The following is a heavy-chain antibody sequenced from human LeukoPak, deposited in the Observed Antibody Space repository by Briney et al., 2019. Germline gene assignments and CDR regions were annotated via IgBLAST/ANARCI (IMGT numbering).Heavy chain of an antibody. CDR1: GYTFTSYG. CDR2: ISAYNGNT. D-gene: IGHD3-10*01. J-gene: IGHJ4*02. V-gene: IGHV1-18*04. CDR3: ARLQLLWFGELLSGYYFVY. Sequence: GASVKVSCKASGYTFTSYGISWVRQAPGQGLEWMGWISAYNGNTNYAQKLQGRVTMTTDTSTSTAYMELRSLRSDDTAVYYCARLQLLWFGELLSGYYFVYWGQGTLVTVSS.